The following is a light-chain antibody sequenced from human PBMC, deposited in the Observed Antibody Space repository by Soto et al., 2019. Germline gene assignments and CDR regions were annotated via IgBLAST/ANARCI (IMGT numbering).Light chain of an antibody. CDR3: CSYASSTTLV. J-gene: IGLJ2*01. CDR2: EGS. CDR1: SSDVGSYNL. V-gene: IGLV2-23*01. Sequence: QSALTQPASVSGSPGQSITIPCTGTSSDVGSYNLVSWYQQHPGKAPKFLIYEGSKRPSGVSSRFSGSTSGYTASLTISGLQAEDEAHYYCCSYASSTTLVFGGGTKLTV.